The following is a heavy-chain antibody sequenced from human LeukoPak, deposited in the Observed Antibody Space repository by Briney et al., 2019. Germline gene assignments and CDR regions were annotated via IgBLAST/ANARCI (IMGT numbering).Heavy chain of an antibody. CDR3: ARGRYYYDSSGYYRTNWFDP. J-gene: IGHJ5*02. D-gene: IGHD3-22*01. CDR2: INPNSGGT. CDR1: GYTFTGYY. V-gene: IGHV1-2*02. Sequence: GASVKVSCKASGYTFTGYYMHWVRQAPGQGLEWMGWINPNSGGTNYAQKFQGRVTMTRNTSISTAYMELSSLRSEDTAVYYCARGRYYYDSSGYYRTNWFDPWGQGTLVTVSS.